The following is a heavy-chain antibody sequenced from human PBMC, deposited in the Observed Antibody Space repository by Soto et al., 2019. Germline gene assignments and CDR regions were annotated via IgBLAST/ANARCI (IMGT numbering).Heavy chain of an antibody. D-gene: IGHD4-17*01. V-gene: IGHV4-31*03. CDR1: GGSVNNANYF. CDR2: IYYSGST. J-gene: IGHJ6*02. CDR3: ARYADYGGSRGGMDV. Sequence: QVRLEESGPGLVKPSETLSLICSVSGGSVNNANYFWNWIRHHPENGLEWIGYIYYSGSTRYNPSFKTRATLSIDTSKTHFSLRLNSVTVADTAVYLCARYADYGGSRGGMDVWGRGTTVTVSS.